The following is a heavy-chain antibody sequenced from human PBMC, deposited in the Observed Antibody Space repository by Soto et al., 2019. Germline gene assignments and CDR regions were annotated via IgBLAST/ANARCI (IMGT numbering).Heavy chain of an antibody. CDR3: ARHGSLYGDTSYFDY. CDR2: VEPSYSYT. D-gene: IGHD4-17*01. V-gene: IGHV5-10-1*01. J-gene: IGHJ4*02. CDR1: VYSFTSYV. Sequence: ESLNISCRGSVYSFTSYVISWVVQMRGKGRQWMGRVEPSYSYTNCSPSVEGRVTLSADKFFGTAYLQWSSLKASDTAMYYCARHGSLYGDTSYFDYWGTGALVTVS.